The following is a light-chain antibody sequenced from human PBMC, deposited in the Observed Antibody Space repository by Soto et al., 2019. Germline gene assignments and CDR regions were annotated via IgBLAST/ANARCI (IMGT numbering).Light chain of an antibody. J-gene: IGLJ1*01. CDR2: EVA. Sequence: QSVLTQPASVSGSPGQSITISCTGTNSDIGFYNYVSWYQQHPGEAPKLIIYEVAKRPSGVSSRFSGSKSGNTASLTISGLQAADEADYHCSSYTSSSPLYVFGTGTKVTVL. V-gene: IGLV2-14*01. CDR3: SSYTSSSPLYV. CDR1: NSDIGFYNY.